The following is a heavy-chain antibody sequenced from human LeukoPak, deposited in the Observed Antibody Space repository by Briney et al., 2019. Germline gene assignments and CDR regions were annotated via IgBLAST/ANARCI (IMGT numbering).Heavy chain of an antibody. CDR1: GCSISPYY. V-gene: IGHV4-59*01. J-gene: IGHJ4*02. CDR3: GRDPYNVSSPATWYINY. D-gene: IGHD1-26*01. Sequence: SETLPLTCTVSGCSISPYYWSWIRQPPGKGLEWIGYIYYSGSTNYNPSLKSRVTITVDTSKNQFSLQLSPVTAAATAVYYCGRDPYNVSSPATWYINYWGQGTLVTVYS. CDR2: IYYSGST.